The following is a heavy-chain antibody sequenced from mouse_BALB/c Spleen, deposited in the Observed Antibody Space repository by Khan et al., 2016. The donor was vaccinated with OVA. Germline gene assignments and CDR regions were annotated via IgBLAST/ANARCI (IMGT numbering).Heavy chain of an antibody. CDR1: GYTFTSYY. Sequence: VQLQESGAELVKPGASVRLSCKASGYTFTSYYLYWVKQRPGQGLEWIGDINPSNGDTNFNEKFKSKATLTVDKSSSTAYIHLNSLTSEDSAVYYCTGSGYGSFAYWGQGTLVTVSA. CDR2: INPSNGDT. V-gene: IGHV1-53*01. J-gene: IGHJ3*01. CDR3: TGSGYGSFAY. D-gene: IGHD2-2*01.